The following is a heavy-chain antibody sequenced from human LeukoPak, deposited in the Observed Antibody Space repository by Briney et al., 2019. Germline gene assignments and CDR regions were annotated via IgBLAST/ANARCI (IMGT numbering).Heavy chain of an antibody. D-gene: IGHD1-26*01. CDR1: GFTFTSYS. V-gene: IGHV3-23*01. J-gene: IGHJ4*02. CDR3: AKGGKWDVTPFDY. Sequence: GGSLRLSCAASGFTFTSYSMNWVRQAPGKGLEWVSTISGGGGSTYYADSVKGRFTISRDNSKNTLYLQVNSLRAGDTAVYYCAKGGKWDVTPFDYWGQGTLVTVSS. CDR2: ISGGGGST.